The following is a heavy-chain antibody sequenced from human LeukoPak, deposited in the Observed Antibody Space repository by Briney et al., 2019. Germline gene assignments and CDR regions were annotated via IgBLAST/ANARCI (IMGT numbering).Heavy chain of an antibody. J-gene: IGHJ4*02. Sequence: SETLSLTCAVYGGSFSGYYWTWIRQPPGKGREWIGEINHSGSTNYNPSLKSRVTISIDTSKNQFSLILSSVTAADTAVYYCARGLSDVYWGQGTLVTVSS. CDR2: INHSGST. V-gene: IGHV4-34*01. CDR1: GGSFSGYY. CDR3: ARGLSDVY.